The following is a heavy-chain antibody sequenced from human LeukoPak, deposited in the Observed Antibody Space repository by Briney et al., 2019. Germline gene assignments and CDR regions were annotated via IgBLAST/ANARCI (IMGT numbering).Heavy chain of an antibody. CDR3: TTVGCSGGSCYWD. Sequence: GGSLSFYCAASGFTFSSYAMSWVRPAQGKGLEWVFAIRGSGDSTYYADSVKGRFTISRDNVKNTLYLQMNSLRAEDTAVYYCTTVGCSGGSCYWDWGQGTLVTVSS. CDR1: GFTFSSYA. V-gene: IGHV3-23*01. J-gene: IGHJ4*02. D-gene: IGHD2-15*01. CDR2: IRGSGDST.